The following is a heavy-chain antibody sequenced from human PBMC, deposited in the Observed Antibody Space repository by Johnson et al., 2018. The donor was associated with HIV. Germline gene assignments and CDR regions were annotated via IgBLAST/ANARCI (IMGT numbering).Heavy chain of an antibody. V-gene: IGHV3-20*04. J-gene: IGHJ3*01. D-gene: IGHD3-22*01. CDR1: GFTFDDYG. CDR3: ARATYYYDTTGYLTRSRAFDL. Sequence: VQLVESGGGLVQPGGSLRLSCAASGFTFDDYGMSWVRQAPGKGQEWVSGINWNGGSTGYADSVKGRFTISRDNAKNSLYLQMNSLRPEDTALYYCARATYYYDTTGYLTRSRAFDLWGQGTMVTVSS. CDR2: INWNGGST.